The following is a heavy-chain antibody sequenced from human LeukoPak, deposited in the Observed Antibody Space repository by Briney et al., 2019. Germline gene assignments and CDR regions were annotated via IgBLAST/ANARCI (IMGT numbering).Heavy chain of an antibody. J-gene: IGHJ4*02. CDR1: GYTFTSYG. CDR3: ARDGYDFWCGYYTFDY. Sequence: GASAKVSCKASGYTFTSYGISWVRQAPGQGLEWMGWISAYNGNTNYAQKLQGRVTMTTDTSTSTAYMELRSLRSDDTAVYYCARDGYDFWCGYYTFDYWGQGTLVTVSS. D-gene: IGHD3-3*01. V-gene: IGHV1-18*01. CDR2: ISAYNGNT.